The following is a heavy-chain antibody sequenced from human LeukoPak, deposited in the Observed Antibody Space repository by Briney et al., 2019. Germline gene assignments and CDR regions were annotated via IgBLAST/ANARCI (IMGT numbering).Heavy chain of an antibody. D-gene: IGHD5-24*01. J-gene: IGHJ3*02. Sequence: ASVKVSCKASGFTSTNYNLHWVRQAPGQRLEWMGIINPSGGSTNYAQNFQGRVTMTRDTSTSTVYMELSSLRSEDTAVYYCVRVRDGYNDAYDIWGQGTMVT. V-gene: IGHV1-46*01. CDR3: VRVRDGYNDAYDI. CDR1: GFTSTNYN. CDR2: INPSGGST.